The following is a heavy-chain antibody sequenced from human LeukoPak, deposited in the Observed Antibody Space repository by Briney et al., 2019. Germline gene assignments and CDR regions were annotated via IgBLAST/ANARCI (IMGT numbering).Heavy chain of an antibody. D-gene: IGHD2-15*01. J-gene: IGHJ6*03. Sequence: GGSLRLSCAASGFTFDDYGMSWVRQGPGKGLEWVSGINWNGGSTGYADSVKGRFTISRDNAKNSLYLQMNSLRAEDTALCYCASLYCSGGSCYSAYYYMDVWGKGTTVTVSS. CDR3: ASLYCSGGSCYSAYYYMDV. CDR2: INWNGGST. CDR1: GFTFDDYG. V-gene: IGHV3-20*04.